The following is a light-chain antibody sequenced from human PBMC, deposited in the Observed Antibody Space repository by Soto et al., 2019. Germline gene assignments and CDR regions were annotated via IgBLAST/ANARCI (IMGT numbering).Light chain of an antibody. V-gene: IGKV3-11*02. CDR3: QQPSNWPYT. J-gene: IGKJ2*01. Sequence: EIVLTQSPATLSLSPGERATLSFRASQSVSSYLAWYQQKPGQAPRLLIYDASNRATGIPARFSGSGSGRDFTLTISSLEPEDFAVYYCQQPSNWPYTFGQGTKLEIK. CDR2: DAS. CDR1: QSVSSY.